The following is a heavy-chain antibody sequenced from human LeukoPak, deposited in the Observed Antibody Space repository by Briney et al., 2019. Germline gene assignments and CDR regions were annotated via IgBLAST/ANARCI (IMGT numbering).Heavy chain of an antibody. J-gene: IGHJ4*02. V-gene: IGHV3-23*01. Sequence: QTGGSLRLSCAASGFTFSSYAMSWVRQAPGKGLEWVSAISGSGGSTYYADSVKGRFTISRDNSKNTLYLQMNSLRAEDTAVYYCANAMGDFWGGYYYDYWGQGTLVTVSS. CDR1: GFTFSSYA. CDR3: ANAMGDFWGGYYYDY. CDR2: ISGSGGST. D-gene: IGHD3-3*01.